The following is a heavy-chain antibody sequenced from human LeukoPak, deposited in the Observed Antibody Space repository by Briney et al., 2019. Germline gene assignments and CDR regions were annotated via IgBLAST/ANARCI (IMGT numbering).Heavy chain of an antibody. J-gene: IGHJ4*02. V-gene: IGHV4-59*01. CDR2: IYYSGST. Sequence: PSETLSLTCTVSVGSISSYYWSWIQQPPGEGLEWIVYIYYSGSTNYNPSLKRRVTISVDTSKNQFSLKLSSVTAADTAVYYCARGGSPSIAVAGSIDYWGQGTLVTVSS. CDR3: ARGGSPSIAVAGSIDY. D-gene: IGHD6-19*01. CDR1: VGSISSYY.